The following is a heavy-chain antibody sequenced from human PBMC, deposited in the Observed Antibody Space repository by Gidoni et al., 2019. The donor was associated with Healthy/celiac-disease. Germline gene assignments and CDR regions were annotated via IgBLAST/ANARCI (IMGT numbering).Heavy chain of an antibody. V-gene: IGHV4-31*03. D-gene: IGHD3-3*01. CDR1: GGSISSGGYY. CDR3: ARGVWSGYYTNTIPFDY. J-gene: IGHJ4*02. Sequence: QVQLQESGPGLVKPSQTLSLTCTVSGGSISSGGYYWSWIRQHPGKGLEWIGYIYYSGSTYYNPSLKSRVTISVDTSKNQFSLKLSSVTAADTAVYYCARGVWSGYYTNTIPFDYWGQGTLVTVSS. CDR2: IYYSGST.